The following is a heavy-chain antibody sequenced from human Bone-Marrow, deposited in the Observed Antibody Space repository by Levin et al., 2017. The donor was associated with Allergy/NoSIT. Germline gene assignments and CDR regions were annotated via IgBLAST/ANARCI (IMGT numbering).Heavy chain of an antibody. D-gene: IGHD2-21*01. CDR1: GYTFNDYY. CDR3: ARGASCRGGDGDGLDFGLAREEGH. J-gene: IGHJ4*02. V-gene: IGHV1-46*02. CDR2: INPNEGST. Sequence: ASVKVSCKASGYTFNDYYIHWVRRAPGQGPEWMGIINPNEGSTSYAQKFQGRVTMTRDTSTTTVYMELRRVRSEDTAMYYCARGASCRGGDGDGLDFGLAREEGHWGQGTLVAVSS.